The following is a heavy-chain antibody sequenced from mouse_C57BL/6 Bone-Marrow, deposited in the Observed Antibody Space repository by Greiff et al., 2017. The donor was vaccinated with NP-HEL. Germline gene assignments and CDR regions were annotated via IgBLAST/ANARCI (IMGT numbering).Heavy chain of an antibody. CDR1: GYTFTDYY. J-gene: IGHJ2*01. D-gene: IGHD1-1*01. CDR3: ARWGFITTVDYFDY. Sequence: VQLQQSGPELVKPGASVKISCKASGYTFTDYYMNWVKQSHGKSLEWIGDINPNNGGTSYNQKFKGKATLTVDKSSSTAYMELRSLTSEDSAVYYCARWGFITTVDYFDYWGQGTTLTVSS. V-gene: IGHV1-26*01. CDR2: INPNNGGT.